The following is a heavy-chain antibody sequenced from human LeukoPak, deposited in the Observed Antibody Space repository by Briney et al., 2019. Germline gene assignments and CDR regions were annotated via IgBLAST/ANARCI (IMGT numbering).Heavy chain of an antibody. CDR1: GYTFTSNY. V-gene: IGHV1-46*01. CDR2: ISPSGGST. J-gene: IGHJ5*02. D-gene: IGHD3-22*01. Sequence: ASVKVSCKAFGYTFTSNYMHWVRQAPGQGPEWMGVISPSGGSTTYAQKFQGRVTITADESTSTAYMELSSLRSEDTAVYYCAASSGYYQRKESWGQGTLVTVSS. CDR3: AASSGYYQRKES.